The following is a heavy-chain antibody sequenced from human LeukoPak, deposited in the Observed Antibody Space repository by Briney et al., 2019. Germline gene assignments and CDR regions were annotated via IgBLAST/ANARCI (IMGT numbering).Heavy chain of an antibody. CDR2: MNPNSGNT. J-gene: IGHJ2*01. CDR3: ARGRGQWLARETNWYFDL. CDR1: GYTFTSYD. Sequence: GASVKVSCKASGYTFTSYDINWVRQATGQGLEWMGWMNPNSGNTGYAQKFQGRVTMTSNTSKSTAYMELSSLRSEDTAVYYCARGRGQWLARETNWYFDLWGRGTLVTVSS. D-gene: IGHD6-19*01. V-gene: IGHV1-8*01.